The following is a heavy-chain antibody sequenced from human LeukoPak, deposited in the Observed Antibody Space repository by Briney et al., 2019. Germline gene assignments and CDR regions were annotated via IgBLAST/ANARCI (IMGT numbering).Heavy chain of an antibody. CDR3: ARSNGYGSGGPFDY. CDR1: GGSISRYF. Sequence: PSETLSLTCSVSGGSISRYFWSWVRQPPGKGLEWIGFISHSGSTSYNPSLKSRVTISVDTSKNQFSLNLSSVTAADTAVYYCARSNGYGSGGPFDYWGQGTLVTVSS. D-gene: IGHD3-10*01. J-gene: IGHJ4*02. CDR2: ISHSGST. V-gene: IGHV4-59*08.